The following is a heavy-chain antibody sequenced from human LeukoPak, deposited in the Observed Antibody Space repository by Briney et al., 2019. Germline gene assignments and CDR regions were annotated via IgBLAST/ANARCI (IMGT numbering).Heavy chain of an antibody. D-gene: IGHD5-18*01. J-gene: IGHJ6*03. V-gene: IGHV4-4*02. CDR1: GGSITSSNW. CDR2: INHSGTT. CDR3: ARVRLPPYYYYFYYMDV. Sequence: SETLSLTCAVSGGSITSSNWWTWVRQPPGKGLEWIGEINHSGTTDYNPSLQSRVTISLDTSKNQFSLKVTSVTAADTAVYYCARVRLPPYYYYFYYMDVWGTGTTVTVSS.